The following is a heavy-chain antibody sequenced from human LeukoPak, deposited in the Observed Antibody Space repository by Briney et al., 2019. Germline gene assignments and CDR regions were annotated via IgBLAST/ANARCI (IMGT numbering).Heavy chain of an antibody. V-gene: IGHV1-2*02. J-gene: IGHJ4*02. CDR1: GYTFTGYY. CDR3: ARFLGYCSSTSCSPGDY. D-gene: IGHD2-2*01. CDR2: INPNSGGT. Sequence: ASVKVSCKASGYTFTGYYMHWVRQAPGQGLEWMGWINPNSGGTNYAQKFQGRVTMTRDTSISTAYMELSRLRSDDTAVYHCARFLGYCSSTSCSPGDYWGQGTLVTVSS.